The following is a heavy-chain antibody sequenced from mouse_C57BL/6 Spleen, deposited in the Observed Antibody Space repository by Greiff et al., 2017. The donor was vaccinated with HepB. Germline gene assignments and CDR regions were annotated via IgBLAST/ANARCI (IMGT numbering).Heavy chain of an antibody. CDR2: IDPSDSYT. V-gene: IGHV1-69*01. J-gene: IGHJ2*01. CDR3: ARYDSFDY. Sequence: QVQLQQSGAELVMPGASVKLSCKASGYTFTSYWMHWVKQRPGQGLEWIGEIDPSDSYTNYNQKFKGKSTLTVDKSSSTAYMQLSSLTSEDSAVYYCARYDSFDYWGQGTTLTVSS. D-gene: IGHD2-12*01. CDR1: GYTFTSYW.